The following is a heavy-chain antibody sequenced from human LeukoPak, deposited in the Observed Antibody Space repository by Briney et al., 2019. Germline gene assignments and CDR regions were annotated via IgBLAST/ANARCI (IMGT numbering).Heavy chain of an antibody. Sequence: GGSLRLSCVGSGFTFSVHWVRQVPGNGREWLTFIRHDGTDQHYADSVGGRFTNSRDNSKNTVYLQMNRLRPEHTALYYCAKDGNWASVSWGQGTLVTVSS. CDR3: AKDGNWASVS. D-gene: IGHD7-27*01. CDR1: GFTFS. V-gene: IGHV3-30*02. CDR2: IRHDGTDQ. J-gene: IGHJ5*02.